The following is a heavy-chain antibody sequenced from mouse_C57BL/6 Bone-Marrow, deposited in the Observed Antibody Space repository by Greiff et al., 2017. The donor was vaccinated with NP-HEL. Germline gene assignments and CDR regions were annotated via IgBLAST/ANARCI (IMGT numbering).Heavy chain of an antibody. CDR2: IHPSDSDT. V-gene: IGHV1-74*01. D-gene: IGHD2-3*01. CDR3: ASHGYYGDYYAMDY. J-gene: IGHJ4*01. Sequence: VKQRPGQGLEWIGRIHPSDSDTNYNQKFKGKATLTVDKSSSTAYMQHSSLTSEDSAVYYCASHGYYGDYYAMDYWGQGTSVTVSS.